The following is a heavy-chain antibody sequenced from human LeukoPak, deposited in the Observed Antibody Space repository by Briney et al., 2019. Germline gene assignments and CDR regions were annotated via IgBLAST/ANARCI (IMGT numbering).Heavy chain of an antibody. D-gene: IGHD3-16*01. V-gene: IGHV3-33*03. J-gene: IGHJ5*02. CDR2: IWYDGSNK. Sequence: GGSLRLSCAASGFTFGSYGMHWVRQAPGKGLEWVAVIWYDGSNKYYADSVKGRFTISRDNAKNSLYLQMNSLRAGDTAFYHCVRGNPYGDPVNWFDPWGQGTLVTVSS. CDR3: VRGNPYGDPVNWFDP. CDR1: GFTFGSYG.